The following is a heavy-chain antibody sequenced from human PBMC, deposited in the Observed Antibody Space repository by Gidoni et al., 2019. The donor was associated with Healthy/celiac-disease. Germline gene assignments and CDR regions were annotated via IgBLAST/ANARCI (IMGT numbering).Heavy chain of an antibody. J-gene: IGHJ4*02. D-gene: IGHD6-19*01. CDR2: IIPILGIA. CDR3: ATGYSSGWYFSDY. V-gene: IGHV1-69*04. CDR1: GRTFRSYA. Sequence: QVQLVPSGAEVMTPGSSVKFSCKASGRTFRSYAISWVRQAPGQGLEWMGRIIPILGIANYAQKFQGRVTITADKYTSTAYMELSSLRSEDTAVYYCATGYSSGWYFSDYWGQGTLVTVSS.